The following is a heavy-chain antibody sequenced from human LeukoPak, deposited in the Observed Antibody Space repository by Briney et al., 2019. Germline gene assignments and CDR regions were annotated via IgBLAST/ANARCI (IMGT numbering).Heavy chain of an antibody. Sequence: GGSQRLSCAASGFTFSSYSMNWVRQAPGKGREWVSSISSSSSYIYYADSVKGRFTISRDNAKNSLYLQMNSLRAEDTAVYYCARASRTDAFDIWGQGTMVTVSS. J-gene: IGHJ3*02. CDR1: GFTFSSYS. V-gene: IGHV3-21*01. CDR3: ARASRTDAFDI. D-gene: IGHD1-14*01. CDR2: ISSSSSYI.